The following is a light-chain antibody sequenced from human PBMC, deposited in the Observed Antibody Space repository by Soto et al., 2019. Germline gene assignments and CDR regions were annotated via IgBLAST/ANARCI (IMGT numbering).Light chain of an antibody. V-gene: IGLV1-36*01. J-gene: IGLJ2*01. CDR2: YDD. CDR3: AAWDDSLNGVV. Sequence: QSVLTQPPSVSEAPRQRVTISCSGSSSNIGNNAVNWYQQLPGKAPKLLIYYDDLLPSGVSDRFSGSKSGTSASLAISGLQSEDEADYYCAAWDDSLNGVVFGGGTKATVL. CDR1: SSNIGNNA.